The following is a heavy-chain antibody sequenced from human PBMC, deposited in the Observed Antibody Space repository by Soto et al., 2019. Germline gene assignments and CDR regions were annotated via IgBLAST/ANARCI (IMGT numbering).Heavy chain of an antibody. CDR1: DGSISGYY. Sequence: PSEPMSVTCPVEDGSISGYYWSWFSQPPGKGLEWIGEINHSGSTNYNPSVKGRFTISRDNSKNTLYLQMNSLRAEVTAVYYCAREVGGAEDYWGQGTLVTVSS. CDR3: AREVGGAEDY. D-gene: IGHD6-19*01. V-gene: IGHV4-34*01. CDR2: INHSGST. J-gene: IGHJ4*02.